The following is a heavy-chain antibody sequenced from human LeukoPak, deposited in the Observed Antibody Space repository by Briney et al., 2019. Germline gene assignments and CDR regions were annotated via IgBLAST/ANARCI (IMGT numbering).Heavy chain of an antibody. V-gene: IGHV4-4*07. D-gene: IGHD2-15*01. Sequence: SETLSLTCTVSGGSISSYYWSWIRQPAGKGLEWIGRIYTSGSTNYNPSLKSRVTMSGDTSKNQFSLKLSSVTAADTAVYYCARVGMNCSGGSCYFLGGYFDYWGQGTLVTVSS. CDR2: IYTSGST. J-gene: IGHJ4*02. CDR1: GGSISSYY. CDR3: ARVGMNCSGGSCYFLGGYFDY.